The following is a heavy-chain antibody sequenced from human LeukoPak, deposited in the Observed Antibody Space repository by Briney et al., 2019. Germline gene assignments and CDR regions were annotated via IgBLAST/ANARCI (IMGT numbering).Heavy chain of an antibody. J-gene: IGHJ5*02. V-gene: IGHV1-69*13. Sequence: SVKVSCKASGGIFSSYAISWVRQAPGQGLEWMGGIIPIFGTANYAQKFQGRVTITADESTSTAYMELSSLRSEDTAVYYCARDPQEWLETPSSNWFDPWGQGTLVTVSS. D-gene: IGHD6-19*01. CDR2: IIPIFGTA. CDR3: ARDPQEWLETPSSNWFDP. CDR1: GGIFSSYA.